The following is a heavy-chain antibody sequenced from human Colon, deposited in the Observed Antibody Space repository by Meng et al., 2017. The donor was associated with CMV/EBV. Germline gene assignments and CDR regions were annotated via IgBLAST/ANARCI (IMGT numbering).Heavy chain of an antibody. CDR3: ARASTFHYWYFDL. CDR2: TFSSGST. Sequence: VSGGSLTSDDYQWSWIRQAPGKGLQWVGNTFSSGSTYYHPSLESRLSISLDTSRNQFFLNLTSVTAADTAVYYCARASTFHYWYFDLWGRGTLVTVSS. J-gene: IGHJ2*01. CDR1: GGSLTSDDYQ. D-gene: IGHD5/OR15-5a*01. V-gene: IGHV4-30-4*01.